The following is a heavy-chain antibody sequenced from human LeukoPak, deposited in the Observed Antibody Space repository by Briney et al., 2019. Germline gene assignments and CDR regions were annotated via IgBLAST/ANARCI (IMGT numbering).Heavy chain of an antibody. CDR1: GFTFNNYG. D-gene: IGHD6-19*01. V-gene: IGHV3-30*03. Sequence: AGGSLRLSCAASGFTFNNYGMHWVRQAPGKGLEWGAVISYDGPNKYYADSVKGRFTISTDNSKNTAYLQMNSLKTEDTAVYYCTTGYSSGWRNDYWGQGTLVTVSS. CDR2: ISYDGPNK. CDR3: TTGYSSGWRNDY. J-gene: IGHJ4*02.